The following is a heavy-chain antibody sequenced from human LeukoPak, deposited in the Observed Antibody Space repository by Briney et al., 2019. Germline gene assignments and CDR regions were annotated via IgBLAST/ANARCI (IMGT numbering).Heavy chain of an antibody. CDR3: ARDLAADPGDY. Sequence: ASVKVSCKASGYTFTSYGISWVRQAPGQGLEWMGWINPNSGGTNYAQKFQGRVTMTRDTSISTAYMELSRLRSDDTAVYYCARDLAADPGDYWGQGTLVTVSS. V-gene: IGHV1-2*02. CDR1: GYTFTSYG. D-gene: IGHD6-13*01. J-gene: IGHJ4*02. CDR2: INPNSGGT.